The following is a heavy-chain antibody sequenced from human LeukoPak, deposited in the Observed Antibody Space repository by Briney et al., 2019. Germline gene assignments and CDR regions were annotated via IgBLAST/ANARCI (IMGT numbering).Heavy chain of an antibody. V-gene: IGHV3-23*01. Sequence: GGSLRLSCAASGFTFSSYGMSWVRQAPGEGLEWVSAVSGSGGSTYYADSVKGRFTISRDNAKSSLYLQINSLRAEDTGVSYCARRGDCSSTSCDSGRYVFFQHWGQGTLVTGSS. J-gene: IGHJ1*01. CDR3: ARRGDCSSTSCDSGRYVFFQH. CDR1: GFTFSSYG. CDR2: VSGSGGST. D-gene: IGHD2-2*01.